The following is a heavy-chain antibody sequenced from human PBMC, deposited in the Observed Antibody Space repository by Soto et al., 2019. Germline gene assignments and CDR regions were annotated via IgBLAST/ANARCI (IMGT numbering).Heavy chain of an antibody. D-gene: IGHD6-6*01. CDR2: INHSGST. J-gene: IGHJ4*02. V-gene: IGHV4-34*01. CDR3: ARSSGSSESRNFDY. CDR1: GGSFSGYY. Sequence: QVQLQQWGAGLLKPSETLSLTCAVYGGSFSGYYWSWIRHPPGKGLEWIGEINHSGSTNYNPSLKSRVTISVDTSKNQFSLKLSSVTAADTAVYYCARSSGSSESRNFDYWGQGTLVTVSS.